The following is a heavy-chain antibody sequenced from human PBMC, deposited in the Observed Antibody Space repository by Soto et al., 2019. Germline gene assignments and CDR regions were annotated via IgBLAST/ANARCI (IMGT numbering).Heavy chain of an antibody. Sequence: GGSLRLSCAASGFTFSNYSMHWVRQAPGKGLEWVSSISRSSSYIYYQDSVKGRFTISRDNANSSLHLQMNSLRAEETAVYYCARRYYDSSGPSQIYFDYWGQGTLVTVSS. D-gene: IGHD3-22*01. CDR2: ISRSSSYI. J-gene: IGHJ4*02. CDR3: ARRYYDSSGPSQIYFDY. CDR1: GFTFSNYS. V-gene: IGHV3-21*01.